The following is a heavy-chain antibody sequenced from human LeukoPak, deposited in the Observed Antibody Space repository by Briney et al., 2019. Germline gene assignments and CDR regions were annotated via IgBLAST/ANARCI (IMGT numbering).Heavy chain of an antibody. CDR3: ARDLSSRGYYYYMDV. Sequence: GASVKVSCKASGYTFTSYAMNWVRQAPGRGLEWMGWINTNTGNPTYAQGFTGRFVFSLDTPVSTAYLQISSLKAEDTAVYYCARDLSSRGYYYYMDVWGKGTTVTVSS. CDR1: GYTFTSYA. D-gene: IGHD3-10*01. J-gene: IGHJ6*03. V-gene: IGHV7-4-1*02. CDR2: INTNTGNP.